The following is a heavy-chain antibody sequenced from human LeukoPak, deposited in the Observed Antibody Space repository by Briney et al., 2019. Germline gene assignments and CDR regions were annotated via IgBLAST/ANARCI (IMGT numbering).Heavy chain of an antibody. CDR2: INAGNGNT. V-gene: IGHV1-3*01. CDR3: ARDLFVFGLPQYYFDY. Sequence: ASVKAFCQASGYTFTSYGMHWVRQAPGQRLEGMGWINAGNGNTKYSQKFQGRVTITRDTSASTAYMELSSLRSEDTAVYYCARDLFVFGLPQYYFDYWGQGTLVTVSP. CDR1: GYTFTSYG. D-gene: IGHD3-10*01. J-gene: IGHJ4*02.